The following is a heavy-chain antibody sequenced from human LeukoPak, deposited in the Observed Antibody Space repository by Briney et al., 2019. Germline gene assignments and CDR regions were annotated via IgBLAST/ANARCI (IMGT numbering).Heavy chain of an antibody. CDR1: GDSISSGNYY. V-gene: IGHV4-39*07. D-gene: IGHD6-19*01. CDR3: ARGPVAGTWGDY. J-gene: IGHJ4*02. Sequence: PSETLSLTCSVSGDSISSGNYYWGWIRQPPGKGLEWIGEINHSGSTNYNPSLKSRVTISVDTSKNQFSLKLSSVTAADTAVYYCARGPVAGTWGDYWGQGTLVTVSS. CDR2: INHSGST.